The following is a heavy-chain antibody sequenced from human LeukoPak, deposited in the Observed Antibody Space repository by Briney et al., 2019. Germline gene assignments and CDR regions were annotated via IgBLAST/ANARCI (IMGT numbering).Heavy chain of an antibody. Sequence: ASVKVSCKASGYTFTSYDINWVRQATGQGLEWMGWMNPNSGNTGYAQKFQGRVTITRNTSISTAYMELSSLRSEDTAVYYCVRGYSIRGNPGGYWGQGTLVTVSS. J-gene: IGHJ4*02. CDR1: GYTFTSYD. CDR3: VRGYSIRGNPGGY. D-gene: IGHD3-10*01. CDR2: MNPNSGNT. V-gene: IGHV1-8*03.